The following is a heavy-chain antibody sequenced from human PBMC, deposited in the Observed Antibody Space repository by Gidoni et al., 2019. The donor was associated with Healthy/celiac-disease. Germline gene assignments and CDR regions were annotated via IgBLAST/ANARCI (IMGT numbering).Heavy chain of an antibody. CDR2: ISGSGGST. J-gene: IGHJ4*02. CDR3: AKDLGTNSGCYYYFDY. CDR1: GFAFSSYA. D-gene: IGHD1-26*01. Sequence: EVQLLESGGGSVQPGGFLRRACAASGFAFSSYAMGWVCQAPGKGLEWVLAISGSGGSTYYADSVKGRFTISRDNSKKTLYLQMNSLRAEDTAVYYCAKDLGTNSGCYYYFDYWGQGTLVTVSS. V-gene: IGHV3-23*01.